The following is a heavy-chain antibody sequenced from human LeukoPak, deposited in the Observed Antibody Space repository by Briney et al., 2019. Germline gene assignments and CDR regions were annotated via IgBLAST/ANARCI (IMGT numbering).Heavy chain of an antibody. V-gene: IGHV1-46*01. CDR1: NYTFASYG. CDR2: INPSGGST. J-gene: IGHJ4*02. Sequence: ASVKVSCKASNYTFASYGISWVRQAPGQGLEWMGIINPSGGSTSYAQKFQGRVTVTRDTSTSTVHMELSGLRSEDTAVYYCARDQEGFDYWGQGTLVTVSS. CDR3: ARDQEGFDY.